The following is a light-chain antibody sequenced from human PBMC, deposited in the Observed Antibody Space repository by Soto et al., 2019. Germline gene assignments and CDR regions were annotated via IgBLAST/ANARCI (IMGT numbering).Light chain of an antibody. CDR2: DAS. CDR3: QQYNSYSWT. Sequence: DIQMTQAPSSLSASVGDRVTITCRAIQSISSWLAWYQQKPGKAPKLLIYDASSLESGVPSRFSGSGSGTEFTLTISSLQPDDFATYYCQQYNSYSWTFGQGTKVDI. J-gene: IGKJ1*01. V-gene: IGKV1-5*01. CDR1: QSISSW.